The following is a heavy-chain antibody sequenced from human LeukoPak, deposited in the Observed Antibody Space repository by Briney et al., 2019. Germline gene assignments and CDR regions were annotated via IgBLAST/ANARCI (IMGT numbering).Heavy chain of an antibody. V-gene: IGHV3-66*01. D-gene: IGHD6-19*01. CDR2: IYRSGDT. CDR3: ATYTNGCPFY. Sequence: GGSLRLSCAASGFTVSTNYMSWVRQAPGKGPEWISIIYRSGDTYYADSVKGRFTISRDDSKNTLYLQMNSLKTEDTAVYYCATYTNGCPFYWGQGTLVTVSS. J-gene: IGHJ4*02. CDR1: GFTVSTNY.